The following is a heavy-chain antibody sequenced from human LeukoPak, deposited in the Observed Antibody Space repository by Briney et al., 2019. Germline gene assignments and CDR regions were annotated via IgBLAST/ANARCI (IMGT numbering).Heavy chain of an antibody. D-gene: IGHD6-19*01. J-gene: IGHJ4*02. CDR1: SDFFNSVTDY. CDR2: GDYSGGT. CDR3: ARERGEEYSSGWYKTNFFDT. V-gene: IGHV4-39*07. Sequence: PSETLSLTCTVSSDFFNSVTDYWAWIRQPPGKGLEWIASGDYSGGTYYNPSLESRVAISADMSKNQISLKLSSVTAADTALYYCARERGEEYSSGWYKTNFFDTWGQGTRVTVSS.